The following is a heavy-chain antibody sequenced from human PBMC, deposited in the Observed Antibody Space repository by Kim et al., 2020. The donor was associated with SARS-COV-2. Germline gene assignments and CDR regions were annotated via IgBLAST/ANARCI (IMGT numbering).Heavy chain of an antibody. V-gene: IGHV3-49*02. CDR2: T. CDR3: TRVGYYYGMDV. Sequence: TEYAASLKGKFTISRDDSKSIAYLQMNSLKTEDTAVYYCTRVGYYYGMDVWGQGTTVTVSS. J-gene: IGHJ6*02.